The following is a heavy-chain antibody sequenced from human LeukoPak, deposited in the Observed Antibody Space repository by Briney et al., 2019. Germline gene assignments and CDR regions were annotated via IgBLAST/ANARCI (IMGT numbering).Heavy chain of an antibody. D-gene: IGHD6-19*01. V-gene: IGHV3-74*01. CDR3: AKDRSYSGWYPEYFQH. CDR1: GFTFSNYW. CDR2: INSDGSST. J-gene: IGHJ1*01. Sequence: GGSLRLSCAASGFTFSNYWMHWVRQAPGKGLVWVSRINSDGSSTTYADSVKGRFTISRDNARNTLYLQMNSLRAEDTAVYYCAKDRSYSGWYPEYFQHWGQGTLVTVSS.